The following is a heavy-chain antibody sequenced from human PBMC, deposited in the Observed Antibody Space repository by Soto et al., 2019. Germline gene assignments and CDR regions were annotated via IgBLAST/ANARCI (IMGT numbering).Heavy chain of an antibody. J-gene: IGHJ4*02. Sequence: QVQLVESGGGVVQPGRSLRLSCAASGFTFSSYGMHWVRQAPGKGLEWVAVISYDGSNKYYADSVKGRFTISRDNSKNSIYLQMNSLRPEDTAVYYCAKAPYSGYEIDYWVQGPLFTVSS. D-gene: IGHD5-12*01. CDR1: GFTFSSYG. CDR2: ISYDGSNK. V-gene: IGHV3-30*18. CDR3: AKAPYSGYEIDY.